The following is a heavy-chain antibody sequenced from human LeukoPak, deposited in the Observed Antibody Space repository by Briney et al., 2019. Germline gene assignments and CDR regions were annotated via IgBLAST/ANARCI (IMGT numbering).Heavy chain of an antibody. D-gene: IGHD3-9*01. CDR3: AKPQYYDILTGPFDY. Sequence: GGSLRLSCAASAFTFSTYAMQWVRQAPGKGLEWVSAISGDGAVTYCADSVRGRCTISRDNFKNTLYLQMNSLRAEDTAVYYCAKPQYYDILTGPFDYWGQGTLVTVSS. V-gene: IGHV3-23*01. CDR2: ISGDGAVT. J-gene: IGHJ4*02. CDR1: AFTFSTYA.